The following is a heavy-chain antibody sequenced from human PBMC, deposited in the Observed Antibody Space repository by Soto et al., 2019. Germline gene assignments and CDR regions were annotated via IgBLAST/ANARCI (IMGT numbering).Heavy chain of an antibody. CDR2: ISWDGGST. CDR3: AKGSVTLFDY. D-gene: IGHD4-4*01. Sequence: EVQLVESGGVVVQPGGSLRLSCAASGFTFDDNTMHWVRQAPGKGLEWVSLISWDGGSTYYADSVKGRFTISRDNSKNSLYLQMNSLRTEDTALYYCAKGSVTLFDYWGQGTLVTVSS. J-gene: IGHJ4*02. V-gene: IGHV3-43*01. CDR1: GFTFDDNT.